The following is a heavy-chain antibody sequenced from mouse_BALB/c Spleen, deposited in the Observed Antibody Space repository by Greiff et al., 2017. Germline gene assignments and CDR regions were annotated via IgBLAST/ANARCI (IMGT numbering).Heavy chain of an antibody. V-gene: IGHV2-6-5*01. J-gene: IGHJ4*01. CDR1: GFSLTDYG. Sequence: VQLQESGPGLVAPSQSLSITCTVSGFSLTDYGVSWIRQPPGKGLEWLGVIWGGGSTYYNSALKSRLSISKDNSKSQVFLKMNSLQTDDTAMYYCARFYYDYVDYAMDYWGQGTSVTVSS. CDR3: ARFYYDYVDYAMDY. D-gene: IGHD2-4*01. CDR2: IWGGGST.